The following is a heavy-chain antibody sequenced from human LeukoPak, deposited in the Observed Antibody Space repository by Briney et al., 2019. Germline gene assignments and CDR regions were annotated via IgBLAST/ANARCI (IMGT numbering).Heavy chain of an antibody. CDR2: ISSDGTNK. V-gene: IGHV3-30-3*01. J-gene: IGHJ4*02. Sequence: SLRLSCAASRFFFSSYAMHWVRQAPGKGLEWLAVISSDGTNKYYADSVKGRFTISRDNSKNTLYLQMNSLRVEDTAVYYCARCRENDFWSGSPVDYWGQGTLVTVSS. D-gene: IGHD3-3*01. CDR1: RFFFSSYA. CDR3: ARCRENDFWSGSPVDY.